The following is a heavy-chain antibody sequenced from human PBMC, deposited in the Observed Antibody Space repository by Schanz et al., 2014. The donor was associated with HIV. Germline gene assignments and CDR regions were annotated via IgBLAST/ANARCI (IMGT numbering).Heavy chain of an antibody. Sequence: QVQLVHSGAEVKKPGASVKVSCKASGYTFTSYGIVWVRQAPGQGLEWMGWINTYNGNTNYAQKFQGRVTMTTDTSTTTAYMNLRSLRSDDTAVYYCARDFSGWTEFDYWGQGTLVTVSS. CDR1: GYTFTSYG. CDR2: INTYNGNT. V-gene: IGHV1-18*01. J-gene: IGHJ4*02. CDR3: ARDFSGWTEFDY. D-gene: IGHD6-19*01.